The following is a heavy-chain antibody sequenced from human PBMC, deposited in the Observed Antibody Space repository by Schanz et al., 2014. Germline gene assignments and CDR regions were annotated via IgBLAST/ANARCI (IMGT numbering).Heavy chain of an antibody. CDR3: AKDRGGDYEVSYYYGMDV. CDR1: GFTFSNYG. CDR2: ISYDGSDK. D-gene: IGHD4-17*01. V-gene: IGHV3-30*18. Sequence: QVHLVESGGGVVRPGRSLRLSCAASGFTFSNYGMHWVRQAPGKGLEWVAVISYDGSDKFYADSVKGRFTISRDNSNNTLSLQMNSLRNEDTAVYYCAKDRGGDYEVSYYYGMDVWGQGTTVTVSS. J-gene: IGHJ6*02.